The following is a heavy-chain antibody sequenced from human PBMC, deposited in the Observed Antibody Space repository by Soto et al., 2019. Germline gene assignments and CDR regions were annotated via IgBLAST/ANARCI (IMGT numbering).Heavy chain of an antibody. CDR2: IYPGDSDA. D-gene: IGHD2-21*01. Sequence: PGESLKISCQGSGYSFTKYWIGWVRQMPGKGLEWMGMIYPGDSDARYSPSFQGQVIISADKSINTAYLQWSSLQPSDTAIYYCARTYCGTYPPPYYFDSWGQGTLVTVSS. CDR3: ARTYCGTYPPPYYFDS. V-gene: IGHV5-51*01. CDR1: GYSFTKYW. J-gene: IGHJ4*02.